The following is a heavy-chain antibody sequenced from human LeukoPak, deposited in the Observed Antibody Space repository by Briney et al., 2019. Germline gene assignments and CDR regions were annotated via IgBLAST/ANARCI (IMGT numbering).Heavy chain of an antibody. CDR2: ISSSSNTV. V-gene: IGHV3-48*01. J-gene: IGHJ5*02. CDR3: AKEEGYSSSWYSRSWFDP. Sequence: GGSLRLSCVGSGFTFSSYNMNWVRQAPGKGLEWVSYISSSSNTVYYADSVKGRFTISRDNAKNSLFLQMNSLRAEDTAVYYCAKEEGYSSSWYSRSWFDPWGQGTLVTVSS. CDR1: GFTFSSYN. D-gene: IGHD6-13*01.